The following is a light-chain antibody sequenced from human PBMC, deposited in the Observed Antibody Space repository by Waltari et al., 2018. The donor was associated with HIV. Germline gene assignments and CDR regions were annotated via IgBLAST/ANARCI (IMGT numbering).Light chain of an antibody. CDR3: CSYAGIWGV. V-gene: IGLV2-11*01. J-gene: IGLJ1*01. CDR1: SSDVRDYNY. Sequence: QSALTTPRAVSGYPGQSAPIPGTATSSDVRDYNYVSWSQQHPGKATNLMIYDVNKRPSGVPDRFSGSKSGNTASLNISGLQAEDESDYYCCSYAGIWGVFGTGTKVTVL. CDR2: DVN.